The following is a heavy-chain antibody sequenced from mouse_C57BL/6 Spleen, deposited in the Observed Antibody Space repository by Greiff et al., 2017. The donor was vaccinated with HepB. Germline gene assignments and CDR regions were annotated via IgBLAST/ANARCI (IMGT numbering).Heavy chain of an antibody. CDR3: ARNAYGNYGAMDY. D-gene: IGHD2-1*01. Sequence: EVQLQQSGPELVKPGASVKISCKASGYTFTDYYMNWVKQSHGKSLEWIGDINPNNGGTSYNQKFKGKATLTVDKSSSTAYMELRSLTSEDSAVYYCARNAYGNYGAMDYWGQGTSVTVSS. V-gene: IGHV1-26*01. CDR1: GYTFTDYY. J-gene: IGHJ4*01. CDR2: INPNNGGT.